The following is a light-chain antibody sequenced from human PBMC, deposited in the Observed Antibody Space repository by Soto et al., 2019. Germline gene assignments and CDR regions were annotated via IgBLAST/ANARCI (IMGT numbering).Light chain of an antibody. CDR2: KDN. CDR3: QAWDSSTAWV. J-gene: IGLJ2*01. CDR1: KLGDKY. V-gene: IGLV3-1*01. Sequence: SYELTQPPSVSVSPGQTASITCSGDKLGDKYVSWYQQKPGQSPLVVIYKDNTRPSGIPERFSGSNSGNTATLTISGTQALDEADYYCQAWDSSTAWVFGGGTKVTVL.